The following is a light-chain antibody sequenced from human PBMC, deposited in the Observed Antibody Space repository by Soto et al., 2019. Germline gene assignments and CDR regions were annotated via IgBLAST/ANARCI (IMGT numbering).Light chain of an antibody. Sequence: VLTLSPATLSLSPGERATLSCRASQSVSSYLAWYQQKPGQTPRLLIYDASNRATGIPARFSGSGSGTDFTLTISSLEPEDFAVYYCQQRSNWPPGRTFGQGTEV. CDR3: QQRSNWPPGRT. CDR2: DAS. CDR1: QSVSSY. V-gene: IGKV3-11*01. J-gene: IGKJ1*01.